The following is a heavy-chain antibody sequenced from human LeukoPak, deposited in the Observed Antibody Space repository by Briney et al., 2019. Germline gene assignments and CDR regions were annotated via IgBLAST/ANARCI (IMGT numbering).Heavy chain of an antibody. CDR2: IYYSGST. CDR1: GGSISSGSYY. V-gene: IGHV4-39*01. D-gene: IGHD6-13*01. CDR3: ARHRPSVIAAAGPDAFDI. Sequence: PSQTLSLTCTVSGGSISSGSYYWSWIRQPPGKGLEWIGSIYYSGSTYYNPSLKSRVTISVDTSKNQFSLKLSSVTAADTAVYYCARHRPSVIAAAGPDAFDIWGQGTMVTVSS. J-gene: IGHJ3*02.